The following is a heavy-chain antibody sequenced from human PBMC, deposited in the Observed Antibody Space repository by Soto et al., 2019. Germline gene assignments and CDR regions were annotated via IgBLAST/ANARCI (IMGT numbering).Heavy chain of an antibody. CDR2: IIPIFGTA. D-gene: IGHD3-22*01. CDR1: GYTLSSYA. CDR3: ARDRGPSSGYYPYWFDP. J-gene: IGHJ5*02. Sequence: SVKFSCKASGYTLSSYAITWVRQAPGQGLEWMGGIIPIFGTANYAQKFQARVTITADESTSTAYMELSSLRSEDTAVYYCARDRGPSSGYYPYWFDPWGQGTLVTVSS. V-gene: IGHV1-69*13.